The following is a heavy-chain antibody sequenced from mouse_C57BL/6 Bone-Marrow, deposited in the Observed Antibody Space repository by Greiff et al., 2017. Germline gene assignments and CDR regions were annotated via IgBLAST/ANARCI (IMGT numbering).Heavy chain of an antibody. CDR3: ARKLFYAMDY. CDR1: GFSLTSYG. V-gene: IGHV2-2*01. J-gene: IGHJ4*01. Sequence: QVQLQQSGPGLVQPSQSLSITCTASGFSLTSYGVHWVRQSPGKGLEWLGARWSGGSTDSNAAFISRLSISKDNSKSQVFFKMNSLQADDTAIYYCARKLFYAMDYWGQGTSVTVSS. CDR2: RWSGGST.